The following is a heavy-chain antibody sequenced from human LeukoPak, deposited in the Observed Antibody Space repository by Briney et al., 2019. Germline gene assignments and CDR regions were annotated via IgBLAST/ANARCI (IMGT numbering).Heavy chain of an antibody. Sequence: SETLSLTCAVYGGSFSGYYWSWNRQPPGKGLEWIGEINHSGSTNYNPSLKSRVTISVDTSKNQFSLKLSSVTAADTAVYYCARGPLYYYDSSGYRHRFDYWGQGTLVTVSS. CDR1: GGSFSGYY. V-gene: IGHV4-34*01. CDR3: ARGPLYYYDSSGYRHRFDY. J-gene: IGHJ4*02. CDR2: INHSGST. D-gene: IGHD3-22*01.